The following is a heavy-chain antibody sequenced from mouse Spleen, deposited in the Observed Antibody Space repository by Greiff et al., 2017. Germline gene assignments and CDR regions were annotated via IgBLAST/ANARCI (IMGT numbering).Heavy chain of an antibody. D-gene: IGHD2-4*01. V-gene: IGHV2-5-1*01. J-gene: IGHJ3*01. CDR1: GFSLTSYG. Sequence: QVQLQQSGPSLVQPSQSLSITCTVSGFSLTSYGVHWVRQSPGKGLEWLGVIWRGGSTDYNAAFMSRLSITKDNSKSQVFFKMNSLQADDTAIYYCAKKGGGMITTGDWFAYWGQGTLVTVSA. CDR2: IWRGGST. CDR3: AKKGGGMITTGDWFAY.